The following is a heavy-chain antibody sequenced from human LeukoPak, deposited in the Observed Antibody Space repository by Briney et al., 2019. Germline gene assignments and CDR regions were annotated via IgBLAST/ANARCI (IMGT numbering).Heavy chain of an antibody. D-gene: IGHD2/OR15-2a*01. J-gene: IGHJ2*01. CDR1: GGSISSYY. Sequence: KPSETLSLTCTVSGGSISSYYWSWIRQPPGKGLEWIGYIYYSGSTNYNPSLKSRVTISVDTSKNQFSLKLSSVTAADTAVYYCARDLSGGYWYFDLWGRGTLVTVSS. CDR2: IYYSGST. CDR3: ARDLSGGYWYFDL. V-gene: IGHV4-59*12.